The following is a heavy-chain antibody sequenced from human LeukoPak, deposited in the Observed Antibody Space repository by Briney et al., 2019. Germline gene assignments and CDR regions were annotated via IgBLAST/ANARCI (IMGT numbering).Heavy chain of an antibody. V-gene: IGHV4-59*01. Sequence: SETLSLTCTVSGGSITGYYWSWIRQPPGKGLEWIGYIYYSGSTNYNPSLKSRVTISVDTSKNQFSLKLSSVTAADTAVYYCARGTSSWELFDYWGQGTLVTVSS. CDR1: GGSITGYY. D-gene: IGHD1-7*01. J-gene: IGHJ4*02. CDR3: ARGTSSWELFDY. CDR2: IYYSGST.